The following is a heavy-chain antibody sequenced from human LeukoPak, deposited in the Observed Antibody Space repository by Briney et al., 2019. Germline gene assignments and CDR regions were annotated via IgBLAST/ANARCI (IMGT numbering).Heavy chain of an antibody. V-gene: IGHV1-2*02. CDR2: INPNSGGT. D-gene: IGHD3-10*01. CDR3: ARGDTYYYGSGRYYPR. Sequence: ASVKVSCKASGYTFTGYYMHWVRQAPGQGLEWMGWINPNSGGTNYAQKFQGRVTMTRDTSISTAYMELSRLRSYDTAVYYCARGDTYYYGSGRYYPRWGQGTLVTVSS. J-gene: IGHJ4*02. CDR1: GYTFTGYY.